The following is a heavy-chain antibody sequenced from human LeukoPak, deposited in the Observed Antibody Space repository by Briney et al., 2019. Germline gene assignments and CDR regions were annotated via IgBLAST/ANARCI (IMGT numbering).Heavy chain of an antibody. D-gene: IGHD5-24*01. Sequence: SETLSLTCAVYGGSFSGYYWSWIRQPPGKGLEWIGEINHSGSTNYNPSLKSRVTISVDTSKNQFSLKLSSVTAADMAVYYCARGRDGYNYFDYWGQGTLVTVSS. J-gene: IGHJ4*02. CDR2: INHSGST. CDR1: GGSFSGYY. CDR3: ARGRDGYNYFDY. V-gene: IGHV4-34*01.